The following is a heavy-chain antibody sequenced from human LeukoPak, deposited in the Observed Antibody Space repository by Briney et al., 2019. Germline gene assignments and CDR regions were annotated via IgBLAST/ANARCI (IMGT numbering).Heavy chain of an antibody. J-gene: IGHJ4*02. CDR2: IYYSGST. D-gene: IGHD6-13*01. CDR1: GGSISSYY. Sequence: SETLSLTCTVSGGSISSYYWGWIRQPPGKGLEWIGSIYYSGSTYYNPSLKSRVTISVDTSKNQFSLKLSSVTAADTAVYYCGKIAAAAYYFDYWGQGTLVTVSS. CDR3: GKIAAAAYYFDY. V-gene: IGHV4-39*01.